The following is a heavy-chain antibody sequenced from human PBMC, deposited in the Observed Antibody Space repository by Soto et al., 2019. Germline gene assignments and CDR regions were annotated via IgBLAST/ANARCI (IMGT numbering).Heavy chain of an antibody. J-gene: IGHJ6*02. CDR3: ASGYLSRGWYNGYGMDV. CDR2: INHSGST. Sequence: SETLSLTCAVYGGSFSGYYWSWIRKTPGKGLEWIGEINHSGSTNYNPSLKSRVTISVDTSKNQFSLKLSSVTAADTAVYYCASGYLSRGWYNGYGMDVWGQGTTVTVSS. CDR1: GGSFSGYY. V-gene: IGHV4-34*01. D-gene: IGHD6-19*01.